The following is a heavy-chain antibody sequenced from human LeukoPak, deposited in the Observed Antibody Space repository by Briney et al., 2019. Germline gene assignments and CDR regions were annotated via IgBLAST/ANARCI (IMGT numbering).Heavy chain of an antibody. J-gene: IGHJ6*03. Sequence: SETLSLTCAVYGGSFSGYYWSWIRQPPGKGLEWIGEINHSGSTNYNPSLKSRVTISVDTSKNQFSLKLSSVTAADTAVYYCARVNRGCTNGVCYSARYYYYYYMDVWGKGTTVTVSS. V-gene: IGHV4-34*01. D-gene: IGHD2-8*01. CDR2: INHSGST. CDR1: GGSFSGYY. CDR3: ARVNRGCTNGVCYSARYYYYYYMDV.